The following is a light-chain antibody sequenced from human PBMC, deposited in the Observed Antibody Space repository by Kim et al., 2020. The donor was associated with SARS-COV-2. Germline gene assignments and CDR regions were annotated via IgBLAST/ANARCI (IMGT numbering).Light chain of an antibody. J-gene: IGLJ1*01. Sequence: SVLTQDPAVSVALGQTVRITCQGDSLRSYYASWYQQKPGQAPVLVIYGKNNRPSGIPDRFSGSSSGNTASLTITGAQAEDEADYYCNSRDSSGNHYVFGTGTKVTVL. CDR3: NSRDSSGNHYV. CDR1: SLRSYY. CDR2: GKN. V-gene: IGLV3-19*01.